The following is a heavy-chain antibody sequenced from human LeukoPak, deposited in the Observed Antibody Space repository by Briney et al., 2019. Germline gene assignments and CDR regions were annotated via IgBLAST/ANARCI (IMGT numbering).Heavy chain of an antibody. D-gene: IGHD1-14*01. CDR3: ARDPLNRRWGSYYFDY. CDR1: GFTFSSYS. V-gene: IGHV3-21*01. Sequence: PGGSLRLSCAASGFTFSSYSMNWVRQAPGKGLEWVSSISSSSSYIYYADSVKGRFTISRDNSKSTVYLQVNSLRGEDTAVFYCARDPLNRRWGSYYFDYWGQGTLVTISS. CDR2: ISSSSSYI. J-gene: IGHJ4*02.